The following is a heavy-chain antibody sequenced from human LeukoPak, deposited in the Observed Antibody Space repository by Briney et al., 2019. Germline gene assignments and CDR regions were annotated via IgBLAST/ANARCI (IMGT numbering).Heavy chain of an antibody. CDR1: GSSFTSYW. V-gene: IGHV5-51*01. J-gene: IGHJ2*01. D-gene: IGHD3-22*01. Sequence: GESLKISCWDSGSSFTSYWIGWVRQMPGKGLEWMGIIYPGDSDIRYSPSFQGQVTISVDKSINTAYLRWSTLKASDTAIYYCARDSSGYYFLDLWGRGTVVTVSS. CDR3: ARDSSGYYFLDL. CDR2: IYPGDSDI.